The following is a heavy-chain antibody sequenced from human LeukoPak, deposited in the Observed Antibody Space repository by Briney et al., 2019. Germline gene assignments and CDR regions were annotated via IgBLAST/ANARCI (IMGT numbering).Heavy chain of an antibody. Sequence: GRSLRLSCAASGFTLSSYAMHWVRQAPGKGLEWVAVISYDGSNKYYADSVKGRFTISRDNSKNTLYLQMNSLRAEDTAVYYCAGEGPEYSSSWPPFDYWGQGTLVTVSS. V-gene: IGHV3-30-3*01. D-gene: IGHD6-13*01. J-gene: IGHJ4*02. CDR3: AGEGPEYSSSWPPFDY. CDR1: GFTLSSYA. CDR2: ISYDGSNK.